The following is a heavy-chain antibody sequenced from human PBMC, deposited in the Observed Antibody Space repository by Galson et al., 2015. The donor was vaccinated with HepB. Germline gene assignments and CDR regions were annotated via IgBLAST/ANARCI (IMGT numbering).Heavy chain of an antibody. V-gene: IGHV3-21*01. CDR2: ISRSSSYI. J-gene: IGHJ4*02. CDR3: ARDAAAAGYDY. Sequence: SLRLSCAASGFTFSSYSMNWVRQAPGKGLEWVSSISRSSSYIYYADSVKGRFTISRDNAKNSLYLQMNSLRAEDTAVYYCARDAAAAGYDYWGQGTLVTVSS. CDR1: GFTFSSYS. D-gene: IGHD6-13*01.